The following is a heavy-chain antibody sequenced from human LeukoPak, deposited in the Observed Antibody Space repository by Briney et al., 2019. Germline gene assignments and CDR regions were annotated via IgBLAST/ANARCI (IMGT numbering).Heavy chain of an antibody. Sequence: PGGSLRLSCTASGFTFGDYAMSWVRQAPGKGLEWVGFSRSKAYGGTTEYAASVKGRFTISRDDSRSIAYLQMNSLKTEDTAVYYCTRDTGYCSSTSCYYYYYYYMDVWGKGTTVTVSS. J-gene: IGHJ6*03. V-gene: IGHV3-49*04. CDR1: GFTFGDYA. CDR2: SRSKAYGGTT. D-gene: IGHD2-2*01. CDR3: TRDTGYCSSTSCYYYYYYYMDV.